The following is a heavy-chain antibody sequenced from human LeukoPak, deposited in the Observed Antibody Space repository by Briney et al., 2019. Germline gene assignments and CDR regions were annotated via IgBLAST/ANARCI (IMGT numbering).Heavy chain of an antibody. CDR3: AKSVNCYDSKFDY. CDR1: GFTFSNAW. D-gene: IGHD3-22*01. J-gene: IGHJ4*02. CDR2: ISGSGGST. V-gene: IGHV3-23*01. Sequence: GGSLRLSCAASGFTFSNAWMSWVRPAPGKGLEGVSAISGSGGSTYYADSVKGRFTISRDNSKNTLYLQMNSLRAEDTAVYYCAKSVNCYDSKFDYWGQGTLVTVSS.